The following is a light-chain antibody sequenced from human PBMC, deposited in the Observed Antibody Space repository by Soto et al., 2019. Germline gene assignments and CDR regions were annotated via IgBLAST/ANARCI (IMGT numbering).Light chain of an antibody. Sequence: QSVLTQPASVSGSTGQSITISCTGTSSDVGDYDYVSWYQQHPGKAPKLIIYDVTNRPSGVSNRFSGSKSGNTASLTISGLQAEDEADYYCGSYTSSTSYVFGSGTRSPS. CDR2: DVT. CDR3: GSYTSSTSYV. CDR1: SSDVGDYDY. J-gene: IGLJ1*01. V-gene: IGLV2-14*03.